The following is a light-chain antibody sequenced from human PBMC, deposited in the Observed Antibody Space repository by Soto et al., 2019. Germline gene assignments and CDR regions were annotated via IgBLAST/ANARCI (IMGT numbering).Light chain of an antibody. CDR2: DAS. V-gene: IGKV1-27*01. CDR3: QKYNSAPPLT. Sequence: DIQMTQSPSSLSASVGDRVTITCRASQDITNSLAWYQQKPGKLPKVLIYDASTLQTGVPSRFSGSGSGTDFNLTISSLQPEDVATYYCQKYNSAPPLTCGGGTRVEVK. J-gene: IGKJ4*01. CDR1: QDITNS.